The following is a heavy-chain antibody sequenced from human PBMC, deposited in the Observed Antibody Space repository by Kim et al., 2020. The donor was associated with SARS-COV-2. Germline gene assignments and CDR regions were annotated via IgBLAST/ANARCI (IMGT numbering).Heavy chain of an antibody. CDR2: IYYSGST. CDR1: GGSISSSSYY. V-gene: IGHV4-39*01. J-gene: IGHJ6*02. D-gene: IGHD1-1*01. CDR3: ARRRELERRGPYYYYGMDV. Sequence: SETLSLTCTVSGGSISSSSYYWGWIRQPPGKGLEWIGSIYYSGSTYYNPSLKSRVTISVDTSKNQFSLKLSSVTAADTAVYYCARRRELERRGPYYYYGMDVWGQGTTVTVSS.